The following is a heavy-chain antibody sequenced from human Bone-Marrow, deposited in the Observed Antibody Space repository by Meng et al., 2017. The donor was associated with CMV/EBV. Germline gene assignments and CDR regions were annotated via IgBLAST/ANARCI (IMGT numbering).Heavy chain of an antibody. CDR1: GFTFSSYW. J-gene: IGHJ6*02. Sequence: GESLKISCAASGFTFSSYWMHWVRQAPGKGLVWVSRINSDGSSTSYADSVKGRFTISRDNAKNTLYLQMNSLRAGDTAVYYCARNEYSSPYGMDVWGQGTTVTVSS. D-gene: IGHD6-6*01. CDR2: INSDGSST. V-gene: IGHV3-74*01. CDR3: ARNEYSSPYGMDV.